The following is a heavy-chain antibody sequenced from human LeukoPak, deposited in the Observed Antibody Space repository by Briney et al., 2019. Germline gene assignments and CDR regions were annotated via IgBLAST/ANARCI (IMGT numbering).Heavy chain of an antibody. V-gene: IGHV3-7*01. D-gene: IGHD6-6*01. CDR1: EFTFSNYA. Sequence: GGSLRLSCAASEFTFSNYAMHWVRQAPGKGLEWVANIKQDGSEKYYVDSVKGRFTISRDNAKNSLYLQMNSLRAEDTAVYYCARGWGSSTTYFDYWGQGTLVTVSS. CDR2: IKQDGSEK. J-gene: IGHJ4*02. CDR3: ARGWGSSTTYFDY.